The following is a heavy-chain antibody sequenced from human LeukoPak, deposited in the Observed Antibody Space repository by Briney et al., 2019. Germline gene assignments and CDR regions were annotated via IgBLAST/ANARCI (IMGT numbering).Heavy chain of an antibody. CDR3: ARGYYAGRGHHFEY. CDR1: GFTLSGYG. D-gene: IGHD3-22*01. CDR2: IWSDGSNK. V-gene: IGHV3-33*01. J-gene: IGHJ4*02. Sequence: GKSLPLSCATSGFTLSGYGMQWVRQAPGKGLEWVTVIWSDGSNKYYADSVKGRFTISRDNSKNTLYLQMNSLRAEDTAVYYCARGYYAGRGHHFEYWGQGTLVTVSS.